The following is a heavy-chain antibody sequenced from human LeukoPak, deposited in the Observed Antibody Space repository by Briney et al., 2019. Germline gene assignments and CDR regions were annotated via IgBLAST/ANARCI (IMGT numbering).Heavy chain of an antibody. CDR2: ISGNGDNT. CDR3: AKTNGYYDY. J-gene: IGHJ4*02. Sequence: PGGSLRLSCAASGFTFSNYGMSWVRQAPGKGLEWVSGISGNGDNTYYADSVKGRSSIPRDNSKNTLYLQMDSLRAEDTAVYHCAKTNGYYDYWGRGTLVTVSS. D-gene: IGHD3-22*01. CDR1: GFTFSNYG. V-gene: IGHV3-23*01.